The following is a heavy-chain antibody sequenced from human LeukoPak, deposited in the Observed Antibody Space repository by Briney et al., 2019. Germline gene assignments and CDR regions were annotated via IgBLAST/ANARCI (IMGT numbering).Heavy chain of an antibody. V-gene: IGHV3-11*01. CDR3: AKDLIAYSYGHAGRSNFDY. CDR1: GFTFSDYY. CDR2: ISNSGSTV. Sequence: AGGPLRLSCAASGFTFSDYYMTWIRHAPGKGLEWLSYISNSGSTVFYADSIMGRFTVSRDNAKRSLYLQIESLRDDDTAIYYCAKDLIAYSYGHAGRSNFDYWGQGTLVTVSS. J-gene: IGHJ4*02. D-gene: IGHD5-18*01.